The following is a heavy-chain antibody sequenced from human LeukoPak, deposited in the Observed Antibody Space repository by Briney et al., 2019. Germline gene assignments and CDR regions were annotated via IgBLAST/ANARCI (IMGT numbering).Heavy chain of an antibody. CDR2: INPNSGGT. CDR3: ARDYRYCSSTSCYTHLYYYYGMDV. V-gene: IGHV1-2*02. J-gene: IGHJ6*02. D-gene: IGHD2-2*02. Sequence: GASVKVSCKASGYTFTGYYMHWVRQAPGQGLEWMGWINPNSGGTNYAQKFQGRVTMTRDTSISTAYMELSRLRSDDTAVYYCARDYRYCSSTSCYTHLYYYYGMDVWGQGTTVTVSS. CDR1: GYTFTGYY.